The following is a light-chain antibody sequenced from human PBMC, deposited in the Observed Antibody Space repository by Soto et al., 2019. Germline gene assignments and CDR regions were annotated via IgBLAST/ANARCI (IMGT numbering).Light chain of an antibody. CDR1: QTITRS. CDR2: AAS. J-gene: IGKJ2*01. Sequence: DIQMTQSPSSLSASVGDRVTITCRASQTITRSLSWFQQKPGKAPKLLIYAASNLQSGVPSRFSGSGSGTYFTLTISSLQPEDCATYYCQQSYSTARTFGQGTKLEIK. CDR3: QQSYSTART. V-gene: IGKV1-39*01.